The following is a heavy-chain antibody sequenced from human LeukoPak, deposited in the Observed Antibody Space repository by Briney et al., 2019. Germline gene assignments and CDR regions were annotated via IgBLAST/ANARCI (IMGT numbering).Heavy chain of an antibody. J-gene: IGHJ4*02. D-gene: IGHD4-23*01. CDR2: IKQDGSEK. Sequence: GGSLRLSCAASGFTFSSYWMSWVRQAPGKGLEWVANIKQDGSEKYYVDSVKGRFTISRDNAENSLYLQMNSPRAEDTAVYYCARVSGKRPFDYWGQGTLVTVSS. CDR3: ARVSGKRPFDY. CDR1: GFTFSSYW. V-gene: IGHV3-7*01.